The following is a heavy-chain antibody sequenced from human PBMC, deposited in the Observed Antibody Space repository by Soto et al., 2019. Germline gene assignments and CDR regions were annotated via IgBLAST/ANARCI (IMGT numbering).Heavy chain of an antibody. V-gene: IGHV3-15*01. CDR2: IKSKTDGGTT. Sequence: GGSLRLSCAASGFTFSNGWMSWVRQAPGKGLEWVGRIKSKTDGGTTDYAAPVKGRFTISRDDSKNTLYLQMNSLKTEDTAVYYCTTEWIQIWVTSPGYWGQGTLVTVSS. CDR3: TTEWIQIWVTSPGY. J-gene: IGHJ4*02. CDR1: GFTFSNGW. D-gene: IGHD5-18*01.